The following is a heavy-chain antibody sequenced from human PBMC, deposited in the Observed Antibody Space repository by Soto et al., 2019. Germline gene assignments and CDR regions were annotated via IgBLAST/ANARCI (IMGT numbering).Heavy chain of an antibody. V-gene: IGHV4-59*08. Sequence: SETLSLTCTVSGGSISSYYWSWIRQPPGKGLEWIGYIYYSGSTNYNPSLKSRVTISVDTSKNQFSLKLSSVTAADTAVYYCARRGGIAARPGDYYYYGMDVWGQGTTVTVSS. D-gene: IGHD6-6*01. CDR1: GGSISSYY. CDR2: IYYSGST. J-gene: IGHJ6*02. CDR3: ARRGGIAARPGDYYYYGMDV.